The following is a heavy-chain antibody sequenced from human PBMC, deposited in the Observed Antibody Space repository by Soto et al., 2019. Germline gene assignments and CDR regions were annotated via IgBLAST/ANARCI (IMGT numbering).Heavy chain of an antibody. V-gene: IGHV3-33*01. CDR3: ARETSYDFWSGPQTMDV. Sequence: QVQLVESGGGVVQPGTSLRLSCAPSGFTFSSYVMHWVRQAPGKGLEWVAVVHYDGTKKYYADSVTGRFTISRDNSENILHLQMNSLRPDDTAVYFCARETSYDFWSGPQTMDVWGQGTTVTVSS. CDR2: VHYDGTKK. CDR1: GFTFSSYV. D-gene: IGHD3-3*01. J-gene: IGHJ6*02.